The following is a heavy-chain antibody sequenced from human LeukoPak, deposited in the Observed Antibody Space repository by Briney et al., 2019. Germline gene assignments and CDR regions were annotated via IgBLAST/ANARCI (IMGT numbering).Heavy chain of an antibody. CDR1: GFTFSSYS. V-gene: IGHV3-21*04. CDR2: ISSSSSYI. D-gene: IGHD3-22*01. J-gene: IGHJ4*02. Sequence: PGGSLRLSCAASGFTFSSYSMNWVRQAPGKGLEWASSISSSSSYIYYADSVKGRFTISRDNAKNSLYLQMNSLRAEDTAVYYCARRHPDSSGYSSEDYWGQGTLVTVSS. CDR3: ARRHPDSSGYSSEDY.